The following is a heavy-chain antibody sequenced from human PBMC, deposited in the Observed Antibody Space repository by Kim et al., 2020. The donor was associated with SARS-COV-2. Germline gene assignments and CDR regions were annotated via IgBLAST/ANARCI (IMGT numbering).Heavy chain of an antibody. CDR3: ARHWRYGSGSYYTNWFDP. V-gene: IGHV5-10-1*01. CDR2: IDPSDSYT. Sequence: GESLKISCKGSGYSFTSYWISWVRRMPGKGLEWMGRIDPSDSYTNYSPSFQGHVTISADKSISTAYLQWSSLKASDTAMYYCARHWRYGSGSYYTNWFDPWGQGTLVTVSS. D-gene: IGHD3-10*01. CDR1: GYSFTSYW. J-gene: IGHJ5*02.